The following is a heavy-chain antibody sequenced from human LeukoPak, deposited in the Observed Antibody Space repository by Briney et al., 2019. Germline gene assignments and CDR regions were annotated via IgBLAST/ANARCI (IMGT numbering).Heavy chain of an antibody. D-gene: IGHD3-22*01. V-gene: IGHV4-59*01. CDR3: ARGRGDSKGTSFHY. CDR2: IDYIGSA. J-gene: IGHJ4*02. CDR1: GGSISNYY. Sequence: SETLSLTCTVSGGSISNYYWSWIRQPPGKGLEWIGYIDYIGSATYNPSLKSRVTISIDTSKNQFSLRLSSVTAADTAVYYCARGRGDSKGTSFHYWGQGTLVTVSA.